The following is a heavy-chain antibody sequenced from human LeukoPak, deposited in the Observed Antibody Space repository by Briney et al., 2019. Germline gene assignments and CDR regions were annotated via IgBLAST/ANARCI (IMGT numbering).Heavy chain of an antibody. D-gene: IGHD3-9*01. J-gene: IGHJ2*01. CDR1: GFTFDDYA. CDR3: ARDSRLYSDDWYDWYFDL. Sequence: PGRSLRLSCAASGFTFDDYAMHWVRQAPGKGLEWVSYINSRGSTIYYADSVKGRFTISKDNTQNSVYLQMNSLRGEDTAVYYCARDSRLYSDDWYDWYFDLWGRGTLVTVSS. V-gene: IGHV3-11*01. CDR2: INSRGSTI.